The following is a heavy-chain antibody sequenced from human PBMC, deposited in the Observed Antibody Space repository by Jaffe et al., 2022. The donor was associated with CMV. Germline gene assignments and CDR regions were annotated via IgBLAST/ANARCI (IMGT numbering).Heavy chain of an antibody. CDR1: GYTFTSYA. CDR3: ARGEDYYGSGADY. Sequence: QVQLVQSGAEVKKPGASVKVSCKASGYTFTSYAMHWVRQAPGQRLEWMGWINAGNGNTKYSQKFQGRVTITRDTSASTAYMELSSLTSEDTAVYYCARGEDYYGSGADYWGQGTLVTVSS. D-gene: IGHD3-10*01. J-gene: IGHJ4*02. CDR2: INAGNGNT. V-gene: IGHV1-3*01.